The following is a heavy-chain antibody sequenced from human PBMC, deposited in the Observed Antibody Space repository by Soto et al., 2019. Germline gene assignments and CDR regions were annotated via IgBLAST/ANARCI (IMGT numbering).Heavy chain of an antibody. D-gene: IGHD2-8*02. Sequence: EVQVVESGGGLVQPGRSLRLSCAASGFSFDDYAMHWVRQAPGKGLEWVSGISWNSVTIGYADSVKGRFTISRDNAKNSRYLKMITLTASSLDLEYCANSTGGHVNSKAVWGEGTTVT. J-gene: IGHJ6*02. V-gene: IGHV3-9*03. CDR2: ISWNSVTI. CDR3: ANSTGGHVNSKAV. CDR1: GFSFDDYA.